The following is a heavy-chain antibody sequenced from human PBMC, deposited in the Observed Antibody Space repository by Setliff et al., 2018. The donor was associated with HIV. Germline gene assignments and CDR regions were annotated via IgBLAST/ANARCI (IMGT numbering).Heavy chain of an antibody. Sequence: NPSETLSLTCTVSGYSISSGYYWGWIRQPPGKGLEWIASIYHSGSTYSSPSLKSRVTISVDRSKNQFSLGPSSVTAADTAVYYCARVSFWAFDIWGQGSMVTVSS. CDR2: IYHSGST. V-gene: IGHV4-38-2*02. J-gene: IGHJ3*02. CDR3: ARVSFWAFDI. D-gene: IGHD3-3*01. CDR1: GYSISSGYY.